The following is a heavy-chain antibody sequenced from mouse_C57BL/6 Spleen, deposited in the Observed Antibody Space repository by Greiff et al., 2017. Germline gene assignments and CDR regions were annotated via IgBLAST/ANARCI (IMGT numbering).Heavy chain of an antibody. CDR2: INPYNGGT. J-gene: IGHJ2*01. V-gene: IGHV1-19*01. CDR1: GYTFTDYY. D-gene: IGHD1-1*01. CDR3: ARSDYYGSSVDY. Sequence: VQLQQSGPVLVKPGASVKMSCKASGYTFTDYYMNWVKQSHGKSLEWIGVINPYNGGTSYNQKFKGKATLTVDKSSSTAYMELNSLTSEDSAVYYCARSDYYGSSVDYWGQGTTLTVSS.